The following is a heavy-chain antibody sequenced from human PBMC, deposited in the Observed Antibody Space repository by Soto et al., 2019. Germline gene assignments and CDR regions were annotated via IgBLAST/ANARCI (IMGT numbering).Heavy chain of an antibody. Sequence: SETLSLTCAAYGGSFSGYYWSWIRQPPGKGLEWIGEINHSGSTKYNPSLKSRVTISVDTSKNQFSLKLSAVTAADTAVYYCAREKEGRYGDYAGDDAFDIWGQGTMVTVSS. CDR1: GGSFSGYY. CDR2: INHSGST. CDR3: AREKEGRYGDYAGDDAFDI. D-gene: IGHD4-17*01. J-gene: IGHJ3*02. V-gene: IGHV4-34*01.